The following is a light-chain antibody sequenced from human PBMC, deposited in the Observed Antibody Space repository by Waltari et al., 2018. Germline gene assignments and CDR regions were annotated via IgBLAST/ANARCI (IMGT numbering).Light chain of an antibody. J-gene: IGKJ4*01. Sequence: EIVLTQSPGTLSLSPGERATLSCRASQRVSRSYLPWYQQKPGHAPRLLIYGASSRATGIPDRFSGSGSGTDFTLTISRLEPEDFAVYYCQQYGSSPPSLTFGGGTKVEIK. CDR3: QQYGSSPPSLT. V-gene: IGKV3-20*01. CDR1: QRVSRSY. CDR2: GAS.